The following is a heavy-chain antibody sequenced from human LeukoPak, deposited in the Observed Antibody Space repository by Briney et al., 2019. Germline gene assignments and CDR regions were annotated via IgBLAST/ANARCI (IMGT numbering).Heavy chain of an antibody. V-gene: IGHV4-30-2*01. CDR1: GASISSGTYS. J-gene: IGHJ5*02. Sequence: SETLSLTCTVSGASISSGTYSWSWIRQPPGEGLEWIGYIYHTGSTYYNPSLKGRVTISVDRSKNQFSLNLNFVTAAGTALYYCARGDGSGSGRWFDPWGQGTLITVSS. CDR2: IYHTGST. D-gene: IGHD3-10*01. CDR3: ARGDGSGSGRWFDP.